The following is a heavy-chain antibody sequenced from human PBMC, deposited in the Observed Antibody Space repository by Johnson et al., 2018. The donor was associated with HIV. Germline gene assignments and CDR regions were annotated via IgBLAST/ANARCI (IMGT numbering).Heavy chain of an antibody. J-gene: IGHJ3*02. Sequence: VQLVELGGGVVQPGRSLRVSCAASGFTFSRYAMHWVRQAPGKGPEWVAVVSFDTINKDYADAVKGRLTISRDNSKKPRYLHMNSLRAGDTAFYYFTRGESAYYESSGYYSDDAFDIWGQGTMVTVSS. CDR3: TRGESAYYESSGYYSDDAFDI. CDR2: VSFDTINK. V-gene: IGHV3-30*04. CDR1: GFTFSRYA. D-gene: IGHD3-22*01.